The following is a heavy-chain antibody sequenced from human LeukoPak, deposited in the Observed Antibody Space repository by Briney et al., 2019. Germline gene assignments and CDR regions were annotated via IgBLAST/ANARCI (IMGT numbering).Heavy chain of an antibody. CDR1: GGSISSYY. CDR3: ARCRPNWGSYYYGMDV. J-gene: IGHJ6*02. CDR2: IYYSGST. D-gene: IGHD7-27*01. V-gene: IGHV4-59*06. Sequence: PSETLSLTCTVSGGSISSYYWSWIRQHPGKGLEWIGYIYYSGSTYYNPSLKSRVTISVDTSKNQFSLKLSSVTAADTAVYYCARCRPNWGSYYYGMDVWGQGTTVTVSS.